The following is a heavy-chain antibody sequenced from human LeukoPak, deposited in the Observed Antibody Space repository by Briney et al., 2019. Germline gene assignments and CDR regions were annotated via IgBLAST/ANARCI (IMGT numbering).Heavy chain of an antibody. D-gene: IGHD3-10*01. V-gene: IGHV4-34*01. CDR1: GGSFSGYY. CDR3: ARGPPQITMVRGVRKAFDI. CDR2: INHSGST. J-gene: IGHJ3*02. Sequence: PSETLSLTCAVYGGSFSGYYWSWIRQPPGKGLEWIGEINHSGSTNYNPSLKSRVTISVDTSKNQLSLKLSSVTAADTAVYYCARGPPQITMVRGVRKAFDIWGQGTMVTVSS.